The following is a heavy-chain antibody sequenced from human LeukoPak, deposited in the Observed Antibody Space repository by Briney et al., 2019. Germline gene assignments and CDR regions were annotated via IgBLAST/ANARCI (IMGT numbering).Heavy chain of an antibody. J-gene: IGHJ4*02. CDR1: GFTFSDYS. CDR3: ARGVYSSGWAYFDH. V-gene: IGHV3-48*04. CDR2: ISFSVNTK. D-gene: IGHD6-19*01. Sequence: GGSPRLSCAASGFTFSDYSMNWVRQAPGKGLEWVSYISFSVNTKYYGDSVKGRFTISRDNAKNSLYLHMDSLRAEDTAVYYCARGVYSSGWAYFDHWGQGTLVTVSS.